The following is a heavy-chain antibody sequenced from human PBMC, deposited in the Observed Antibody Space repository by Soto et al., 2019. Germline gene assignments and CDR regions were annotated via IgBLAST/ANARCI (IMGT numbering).Heavy chain of an antibody. V-gene: IGHV3-23*01. CDR1: GFSFSNHA. D-gene: IGHD3-3*01. CDR2: ISSGSRDNT. Sequence: EVQLLESGGGFVQPGGSLRLSCAASGFSFSNHAMRWVRQAPGKGLEWVSGISSGSRDNTYYAASVKGRFTISRHNSKRTLYLQMNNLRAEDTALYFCANRFTIFGVMTLSPDVDHWGQGTLVTVSS. CDR3: ANRFTIFGVMTLSPDVDH. J-gene: IGHJ4*02.